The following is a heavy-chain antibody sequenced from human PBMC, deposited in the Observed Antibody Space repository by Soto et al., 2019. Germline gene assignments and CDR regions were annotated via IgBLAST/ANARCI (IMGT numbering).Heavy chain of an antibody. Sequence: QVQLVQSGAEVKKPGASVKVSCKASGYTFTSYDINWVRQATGQGLEWMGWMNPNSGNTGYAQKFPGRVTMTRNTSISTAYRELSSLRSEDTAVYYCASGRGKVVAARRGMDVWGQGTTVTVSS. CDR2: MNPNSGNT. V-gene: IGHV1-8*01. CDR3: ASGRGKVVAARRGMDV. J-gene: IGHJ6*02. D-gene: IGHD2-15*01. CDR1: GYTFTSYD.